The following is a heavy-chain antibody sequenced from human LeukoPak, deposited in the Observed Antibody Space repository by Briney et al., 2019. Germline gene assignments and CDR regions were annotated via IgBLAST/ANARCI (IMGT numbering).Heavy chain of an antibody. V-gene: IGHV3-30-3*01. D-gene: IGHD1-7*01. J-gene: IGHJ4*02. CDR3: ARDWNYVFDY. CDR2: ISYDGSNK. Sequence: GGSLRLTCAASGFTFSSYAMHWVRQAPSKGLEWVAVISYDGSNKYYADSVKGRFTISRDNSKNTLYLQMNSLRAEDTAVYYCARDWNYVFDYWGQGTLVTVSS. CDR1: GFTFSSYA.